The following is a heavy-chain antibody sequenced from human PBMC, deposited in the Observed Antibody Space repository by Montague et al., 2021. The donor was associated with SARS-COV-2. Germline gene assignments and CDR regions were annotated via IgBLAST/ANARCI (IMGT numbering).Heavy chain of an antibody. Sequence: SETLSLTCTVSGDSISSHFWAYIRQPPGKGLVWIGYINYRGATNYNSSLGSRVMMSVDTSKNQFSLQLTSVTAADTAVYYCARATSVRGAVSWFGTWGQGALVTVSS. CDR1: GDSISSHF. V-gene: IGHV4-59*11. CDR2: INYRGAT. J-gene: IGHJ5*02. D-gene: IGHD3-10*01. CDR3: ARATSVRGAVSWFGT.